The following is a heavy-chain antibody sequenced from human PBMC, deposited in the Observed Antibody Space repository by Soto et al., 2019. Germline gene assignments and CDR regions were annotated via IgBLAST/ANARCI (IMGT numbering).Heavy chain of an antibody. J-gene: IGHJ4*02. Sequence: PGGSLRLSCAASGFNFSSYGMHWVRQAPGKGLEWVAVIWYDGSNKYYADSVKGRFTISRDNSKNTLYLQMNSLRAEDTAVYYCARDLVHSSGPHYWGQGTLVTVSS. CDR2: IWYDGSNK. V-gene: IGHV3-33*01. CDR1: GFNFSSYG. CDR3: ARDLVHSSGPHY. D-gene: IGHD6-19*01.